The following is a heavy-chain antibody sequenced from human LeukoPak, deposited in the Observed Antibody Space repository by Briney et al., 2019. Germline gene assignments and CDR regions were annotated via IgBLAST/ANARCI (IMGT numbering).Heavy chain of an antibody. CDR3: AATRREPAVIF. V-gene: IGHV4-59*01. Sequence: SETLSLTCTVSGASISSYYWSWIRQPPGKELEWIGYIYYSGSTTYNPSLNSRVTISVDTAKNHFSLKLSSVTAAETAVYFCAATRREPAVIFWGRGTLVTVPS. J-gene: IGHJ4*02. D-gene: IGHD2-15*01. CDR2: IYYSGST. CDR1: GASISSYY.